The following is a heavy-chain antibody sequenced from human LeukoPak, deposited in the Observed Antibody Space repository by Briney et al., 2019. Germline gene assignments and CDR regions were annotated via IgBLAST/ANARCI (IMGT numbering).Heavy chain of an antibody. CDR2: IIPIFGIA. J-gene: IGHJ4*02. D-gene: IGHD1-26*01. CDR1: GGTFSSYA. Sequence: GASVKVSRKAPGGTFSSYAISWVRQAPGQGLEWMGRIIPIFGIANYAQKFQGRVTITADKSTSTAYMELSSLRSEDTAVYYCASWVGAKNDYWGQGTLVTVSS. CDR3: ASWVGAKNDY. V-gene: IGHV1-69*04.